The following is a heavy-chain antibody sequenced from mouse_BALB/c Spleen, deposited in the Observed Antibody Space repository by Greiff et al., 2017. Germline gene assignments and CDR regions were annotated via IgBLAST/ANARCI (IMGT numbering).Heavy chain of an antibody. CDR1: GFNIKDTY. D-gene: IGHD2-13*01. CDR2: IDPANGNT. CDR3: ARGNLGDFYYFDY. J-gene: IGHJ2*01. Sequence: VQLQQSGAELVKPGASVKLSCTASGFNIKDTYMHWVKQRPEQGLEWIGRIDPANGNTKYDPKFQGKATITADTSSNTAYLQLSSLTSEDTAVYYCARGNLGDFYYFDYGGQGTTLTVSS. V-gene: IGHV14-3*02.